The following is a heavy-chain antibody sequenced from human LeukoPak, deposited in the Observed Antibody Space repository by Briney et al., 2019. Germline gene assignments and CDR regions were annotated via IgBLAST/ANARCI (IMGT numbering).Heavy chain of an antibody. D-gene: IGHD3-9*01. V-gene: IGHV3-23*01. CDR3: ARVYDILTGYPYFDY. Sequence: PGGSLRLSCAASGFTFSSYAMSWVRQAPGKGLEWVSAISGSGGSTYYADSVKGRFTDSRDNAKNSLYLQMNSLRAEDTAVYYCARVYDILTGYPYFDYWGQGTLVTVSS. J-gene: IGHJ4*02. CDR2: ISGSGGST. CDR1: GFTFSSYA.